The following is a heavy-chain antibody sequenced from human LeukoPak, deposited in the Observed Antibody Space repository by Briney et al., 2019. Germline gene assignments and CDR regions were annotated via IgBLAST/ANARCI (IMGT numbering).Heavy chain of an antibody. D-gene: IGHD6-6*01. CDR3: ARDPDSSSEWGPFDY. V-gene: IGHV4-59*11. Sequence: SETLSLTCAVSGDSFSSHYWTWIRQSPGTGLEWIGYISHIGRTNYNPSLKSRVTISIDTSKNQFSLKLRSVTAADTAVYYCARDPDSSSEWGPFDYWGQGTLVTVSS. CDR1: GDSFSSHY. CDR2: ISHIGRT. J-gene: IGHJ4*02.